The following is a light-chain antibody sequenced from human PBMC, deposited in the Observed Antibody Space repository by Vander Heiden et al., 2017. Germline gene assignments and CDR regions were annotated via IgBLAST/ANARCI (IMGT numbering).Light chain of an antibody. CDR1: QSVRNNY. J-gene: IGKJ1*01. CDR3: HQYGSSPPSWT. Sequence: EIVLTQSPDTLSLSPGERATLSCRASQSVRNNYLAWYQQKPSQTPRLLFYRTSTRATGIPDRFSGSGSGTDFTLTISRLSPEDFAVYYCHQYGSSPPSWTFGQGTKVEIK. CDR2: RTS. V-gene: IGKV3-20*01.